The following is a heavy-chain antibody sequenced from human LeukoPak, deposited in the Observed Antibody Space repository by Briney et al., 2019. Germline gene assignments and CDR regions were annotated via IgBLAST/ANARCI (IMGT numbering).Heavy chain of an antibody. J-gene: IGHJ4*02. CDR3: ARDGGRNFDF. CDR1: GFTFSSNG. Sequence: GGSLRLSCAASGFTFSSNGMGWARQAPGKGLEWVANITEYGSQKHYVDSVKGRFTISRDNAKNSLYLQMNSLRAEDTAVYYCARDGGRNFDFWGQGTLVTVSS. V-gene: IGHV3-7*01. D-gene: IGHD3-3*01. CDR2: ITEYGSQK.